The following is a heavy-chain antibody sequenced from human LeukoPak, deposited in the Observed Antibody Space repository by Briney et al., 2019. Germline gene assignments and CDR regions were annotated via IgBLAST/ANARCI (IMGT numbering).Heavy chain of an antibody. J-gene: IGHJ5*02. Sequence: GASVKVSCKASGGTFSSYAISWVRQAPGQGLEWMGGIIPIFGTANHAQKFQGRVTITADESTSTAYMELSSLTSEDTAVYYCARVPRGGDRFDPWGQGTLVTVSS. D-gene: IGHD3-16*01. CDR3: ARVPRGGDRFDP. CDR2: IIPIFGTA. CDR1: GGTFSSYA. V-gene: IGHV1-69*13.